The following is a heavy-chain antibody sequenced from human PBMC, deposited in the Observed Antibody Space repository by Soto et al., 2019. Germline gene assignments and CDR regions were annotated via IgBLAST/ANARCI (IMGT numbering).Heavy chain of an antibody. V-gene: IGHV4-31*03. CDR3: ARAVGYCSGGSCTVFDY. J-gene: IGHJ4*02. D-gene: IGHD2-15*01. CDR1: GGSISSGGYY. Sequence: SETLSLTCTVSGGSISSGGYYWSWIRQHPGKGLEWIGYIYYSGSTYYNPSLKSRVTISVDKSKNQFSLKLSSVTAADTAVYYCARAVGYCSGGSCTVFDYWGQGTLVTVSS. CDR2: IYYSGST.